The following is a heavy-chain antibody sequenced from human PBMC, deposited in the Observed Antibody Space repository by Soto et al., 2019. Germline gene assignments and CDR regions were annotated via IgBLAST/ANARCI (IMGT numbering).Heavy chain of an antibody. D-gene: IGHD2-2*01. CDR2: IYYSGST. CDR1: GGSISSSSYY. J-gene: IGHJ4*02. V-gene: IGHV4-39*01. Sequence: SETLSLTCTVSGGSISSSSYYWGWIRQPPGKGLEWIGSIYYSGSTYYNPSLKSRVTISVDTSENTLYLQMSSLRAEDTAVYYCAKRKYCPSTTCFDYWGQGTQVTVSS. CDR3: AKRKYCPSTTCFDY.